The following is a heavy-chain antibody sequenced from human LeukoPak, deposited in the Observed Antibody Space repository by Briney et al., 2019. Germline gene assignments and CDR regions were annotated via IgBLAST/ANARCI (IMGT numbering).Heavy chain of an antibody. J-gene: IGHJ4*02. V-gene: IGHV3-33*01. CDR3: AREGIMITFGGVIGFDY. CDR2: LWYDGSNK. Sequence: PGGSLRLSCAASGFTFSSYGMHWVRQAPGKGLEWVAVLWYDGSNKYYADSVKGRFTISRDNSKNTLYLQMNSLRAEDTAVYYCAREGIMITFGGVIGFDYWGQGTLVTVSS. CDR1: GFTFSSYG. D-gene: IGHD3-16*02.